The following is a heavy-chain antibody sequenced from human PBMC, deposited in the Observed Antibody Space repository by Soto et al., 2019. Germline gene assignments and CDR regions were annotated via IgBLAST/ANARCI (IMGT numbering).Heavy chain of an antibody. Sequence: PGESLKISCKGSGYSFTSYWIGWVRQMPGKGLEWMGIIYPGDSDTRYSPSFQGQVTISADKSISTAYLQWSSLKASDTAMYYCARGGRGSGYATRPVAFDIWGQGTMVTVSS. CDR3: ARGGRGSGYATRPVAFDI. V-gene: IGHV5-51*01. CDR2: IYPGDSDT. J-gene: IGHJ3*02. CDR1: GYSFTSYW. D-gene: IGHD5-12*01.